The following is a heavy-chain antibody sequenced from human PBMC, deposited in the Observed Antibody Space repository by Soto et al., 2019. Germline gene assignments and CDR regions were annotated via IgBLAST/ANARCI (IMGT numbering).Heavy chain of an antibody. D-gene: IGHD6-13*01. CDR1: GGSISSSSYY. CDR3: ARRGSSSWYGY. CDR2: IYYSGST. V-gene: IGHV4-39*01. J-gene: IGHJ4*02. Sequence: SETLSLTCTVSGGSISSSSYYWGWIRQPPGKGLEWIGSIYYSGSTYYNPSLKSRVTISVDTSKNQFSLKLSSVTTADTAVYYCARRGSSSWYGYWGQGTLVTVSS.